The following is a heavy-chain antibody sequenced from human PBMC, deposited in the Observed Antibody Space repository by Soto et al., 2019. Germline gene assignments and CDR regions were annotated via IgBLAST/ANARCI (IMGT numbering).Heavy chain of an antibody. CDR2: IYYSGST. CDR1: GGSIISYY. V-gene: IGHV4-59*08. D-gene: IGHD6-13*01. CDR3: ARRPAAFIRRVYYGMDV. Sequence: SETLCPTRTVSGGSIISYYWSRIRQPTGEGLEWIGYIYYSGSTNYNPSLKSRVTISVDTSKNQFSLKLSSVTAADTAVYYCARRPAAFIRRVYYGMDVWGQGTTLTVSS. J-gene: IGHJ6*02.